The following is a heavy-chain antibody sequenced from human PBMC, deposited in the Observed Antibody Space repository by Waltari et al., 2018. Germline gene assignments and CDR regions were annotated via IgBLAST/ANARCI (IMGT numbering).Heavy chain of an antibody. D-gene: IGHD6-19*01. CDR2: ISGSGGST. Sequence: EVQLLESGGGLVQLGGLLRRYCAASGLTFSSYATSWVRQAPGKGMEWVSAISGSGGSTYYADSVKGRFTISRDNSKNTLYLQMNSLRAEDTAVYYCAKDYGAAVAGTDYWGQGTLVTVSS. CDR1: GLTFSSYA. CDR3: AKDYGAAVAGTDY. V-gene: IGHV3-23*01. J-gene: IGHJ4*02.